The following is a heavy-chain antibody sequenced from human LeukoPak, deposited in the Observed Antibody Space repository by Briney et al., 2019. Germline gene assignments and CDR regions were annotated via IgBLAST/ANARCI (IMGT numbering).Heavy chain of an antibody. CDR2: IYGNGYSI. J-gene: IGHJ6*03. D-gene: IGHD2/OR15-2a*01. V-gene: IGHV3-23*05. Sequence: PGRSLRLSCLTSGFTFDNYAMTWVRQAPGKGLEWVSSIYGNGYSIYYADSVRGRFTLSRDNSRNTLYLEMKNLRAADTAVYYCARGPDAPEGAPFFYHYMDVWGKGTTVSVS. CDR3: ARGPDAPEGAPFFYHYMDV. CDR1: GFTFDNYA.